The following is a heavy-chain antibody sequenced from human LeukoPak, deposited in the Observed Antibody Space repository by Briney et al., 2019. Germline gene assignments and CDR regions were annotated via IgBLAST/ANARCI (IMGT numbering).Heavy chain of an antibody. CDR1: GFTFSSYG. J-gene: IGHJ4*02. Sequence: GGSLRLSCSASGFTFSSYGMEWVRQAPGKGLEGVAVIWSDESDEYYADSMKGRFTISRDNSKNMVYLQMNSLRAEDTAVYYCARHRGRYSRSLDFWGQGTLVTVAS. D-gene: IGHD2-2*01. CDR2: IWSDESDE. CDR3: ARHRGRYSRSLDF. V-gene: IGHV3-33*01.